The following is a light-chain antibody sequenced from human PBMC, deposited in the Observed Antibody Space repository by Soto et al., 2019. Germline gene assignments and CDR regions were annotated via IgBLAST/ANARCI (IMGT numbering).Light chain of an antibody. CDR2: GAS. Sequence: EIVLTQSPGTLSLSPGERATLSCRARQSVSSSYLAWYQQKPGQAPRLLSYGASSRATGIPDRFSGSGSGPDFTLIISRLEPEDFAVYYCQQYGSSLFTFGHGTKVAIK. CDR1: QSVSSSY. CDR3: QQYGSSLFT. V-gene: IGKV3-20*01. J-gene: IGKJ3*01.